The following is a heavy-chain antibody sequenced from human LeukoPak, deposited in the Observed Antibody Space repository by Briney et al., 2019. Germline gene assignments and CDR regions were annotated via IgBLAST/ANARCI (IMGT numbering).Heavy chain of an antibody. J-gene: IGHJ5*02. D-gene: IGHD6-13*01. CDR1: GFTFSSYA. Sequence: AGGSLRLSCAASGFTFSSYAMSWVRQAPGKGLEWVAVISYDGSNKYYADSVKGRFTISRDNPKNTLYLQMNSLRTEDTAVYYCARDSSSSSWYVGWFDPWGQGTLVIVSS. V-gene: IGHV3-30-3*01. CDR2: ISYDGSNK. CDR3: ARDSSSSSWYVGWFDP.